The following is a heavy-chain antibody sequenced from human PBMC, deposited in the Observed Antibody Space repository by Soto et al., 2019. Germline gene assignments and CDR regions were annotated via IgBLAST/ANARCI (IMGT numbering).Heavy chain of an antibody. CDR3: ARAAWKLVRGVYGMDV. Sequence: EVQLVESEGGLVQPGGSLRLSCAASGFTFSSYEMNWVRQAPGKGLEWVSYISPNATTIYYADSVKGRFSISRDNAKNSLYLQMNRLRAEDTAVYYCARAAWKLVRGVYGMDVWGQGTTVTVSS. J-gene: IGHJ6*02. D-gene: IGHD3-10*01. CDR1: GFTFSSYE. V-gene: IGHV3-48*03. CDR2: ISPNATTI.